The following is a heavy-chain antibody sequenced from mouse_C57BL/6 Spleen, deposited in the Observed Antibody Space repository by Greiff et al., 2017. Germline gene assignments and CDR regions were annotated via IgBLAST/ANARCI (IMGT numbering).Heavy chain of an antibody. J-gene: IGHJ3*01. D-gene: IGHD2-5*01. Sequence: EVHLVESGEGLVKPGGSLKLSCAASGFTFSSYAMSWVRQTPEKRLEWVAYISSGGDYIYYADTVKGRFTISRDNARNTLYLQMSSLKSEDTTMYYCTRDRYSNYVAAYWGQGTLVTVSA. CDR3: TRDRYSNYVAAY. V-gene: IGHV5-9-1*02. CDR2: ISSGGDYI. CDR1: GFTFSSYA.